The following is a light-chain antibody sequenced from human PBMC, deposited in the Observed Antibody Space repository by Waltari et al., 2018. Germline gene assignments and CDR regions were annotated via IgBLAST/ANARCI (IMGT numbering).Light chain of an antibody. CDR1: ENVNNY. V-gene: IGKV1-39*01. CDR3: QHGYGTPLT. J-gene: IGKJ4*01. CDR2: KAS. Sequence: DIQMTQSPSSLSASVGDRVTITCRASENVNNYLNWYQQKPGKAPNLRIYKASTLQSGVPSRFSGSGSGTDYTLTISSLQSEDVGTYYCQHGYGTPLTFGGGTKVEIK.